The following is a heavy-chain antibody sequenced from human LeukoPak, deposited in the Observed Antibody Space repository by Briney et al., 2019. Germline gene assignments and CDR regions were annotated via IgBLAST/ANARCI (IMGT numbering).Heavy chain of an antibody. J-gene: IGHJ4*02. CDR3: ARDDGYNQN. D-gene: IGHD5-24*01. Sequence: GASVKVSCKASGYTFTSYGISWVRQAPGQGLEWMGWINPNSGGTNYAQKFQGRVTMTRDTSISTAYMELSRLRSDDTAVYYCARDDGYNQNWGQGTLVTVSS. CDR1: GYTFTSYG. V-gene: IGHV1-2*02. CDR2: INPNSGGT.